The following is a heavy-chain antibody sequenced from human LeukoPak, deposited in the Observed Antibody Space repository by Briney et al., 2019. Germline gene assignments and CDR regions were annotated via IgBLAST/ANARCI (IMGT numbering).Heavy chain of an antibody. CDR2: IKQDGSEK. CDR3: AREKSVWGSYRYVARFDP. Sequence: GSLRLSCAASGFTFSSYWMSWVRQAPGKGLEWVANIKQDGSEKYYVDSVKGRFTISRDNAKNSLYLQMNSLRAEDTAVYYCAREKSVWGSYRYVARFDPWGQGTLVTVSS. V-gene: IGHV3-7*01. CDR1: GFTFSSYW. D-gene: IGHD3-16*02. J-gene: IGHJ5*02.